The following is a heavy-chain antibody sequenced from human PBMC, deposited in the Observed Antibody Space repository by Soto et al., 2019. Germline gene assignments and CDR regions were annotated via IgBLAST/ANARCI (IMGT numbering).Heavy chain of an antibody. V-gene: IGHV1-18*01. D-gene: IGHD2-2*01. CDR3: ARGRYCSSTTCRNWFDP. CDR1: GYTFTSYG. J-gene: IGHJ5*02. CDR2: ISAYNGNT. Sequence: QVQLVQSGGVVKKPGASVKVSCKASGYTFTSYGITWVRQAPGQGLEWMGWISAYNGNTNYAQKFQGRVTMTTDTSTSTAYMELGSLRSDDTADYYCARGRYCSSTTCRNWFDPWGKGTLVTVSS.